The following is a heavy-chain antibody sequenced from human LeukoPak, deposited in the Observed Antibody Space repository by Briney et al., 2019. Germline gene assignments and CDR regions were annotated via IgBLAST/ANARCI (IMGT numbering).Heavy chain of an antibody. CDR3: ARVVANHPDY. CDR1: GGSISSYY. D-gene: IGHD5-12*01. J-gene: IGHJ4*02. CDR2: IYYSGST. V-gene: IGHV4-59*01. Sequence: SETLSLTCAVSGGSISSYYWSWIRQPPGKGLEWIGYIYYSGSTNYNPSLKSRVTISVDTSKNQFSLKLSSVTAADTAVYYCARVVANHPDYWGQGTLVTVSS.